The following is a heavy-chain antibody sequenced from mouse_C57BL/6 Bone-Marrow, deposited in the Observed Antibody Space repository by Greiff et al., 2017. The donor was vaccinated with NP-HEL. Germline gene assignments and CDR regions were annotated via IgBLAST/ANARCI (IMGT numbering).Heavy chain of an antibody. J-gene: IGHJ4*01. Sequence: EVQLQESGPGLVKPSQSLSLTCSVTGYSITSGYYWNWIRQFPGNKLEWMGYISYDGSNNYNPSLKNRISITRDTSKNQFFLKLNSVTTEDTATYYCARESIYYGNPYYAMDYWGQGTSVTVSS. CDR2: ISYDGSN. CDR3: ARESIYYGNPYYAMDY. V-gene: IGHV3-6*01. D-gene: IGHD2-1*01. CDR1: GYSITSGYY.